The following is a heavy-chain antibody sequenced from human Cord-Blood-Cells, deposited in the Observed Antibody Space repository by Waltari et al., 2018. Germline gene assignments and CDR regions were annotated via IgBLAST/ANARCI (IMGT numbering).Heavy chain of an antibody. CDR1: GFTFDDYA. V-gene: IGHV3-9*03. J-gene: IGHJ4*02. CDR3: TTGNEKLGAFDY. CDR2: ISWNSGSI. Sequence: EVQLVESGGGLVQPGRSLRLSCAASGFTFDDYALHWVRKAPGKGLEWVSGISWNSGSIGYADSVKGRFTISRDNAKNSLYLQMNSLRAEDMALYYCTTGNEKLGAFDYWGQGTLVTVSS. D-gene: IGHD7-27*01.